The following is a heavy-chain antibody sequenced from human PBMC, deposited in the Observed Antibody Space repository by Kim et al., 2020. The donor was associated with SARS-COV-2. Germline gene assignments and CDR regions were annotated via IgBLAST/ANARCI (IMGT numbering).Heavy chain of an antibody. CDR2: IRKDGGDI. V-gene: IGHV3-74*03. CDR3: VRVDGYG. CDR1: GFFFSTYW. Sequence: GGSLRLSCVASGFFFSTYWMRWVRQAPGKGLVWVARIRKDGGDIPYADSVKGRFTISRDNGKNAVYLQMNGLMTEDTAVYYCVRVDGYG. J-gene: IGHJ6*01.